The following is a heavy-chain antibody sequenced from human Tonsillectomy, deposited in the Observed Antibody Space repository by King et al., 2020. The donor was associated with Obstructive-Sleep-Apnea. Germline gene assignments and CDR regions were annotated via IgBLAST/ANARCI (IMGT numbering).Heavy chain of an antibody. CDR2: INADSSTI. CDR1: GLTFGTKS. D-gene: IGHD4-17*01. J-gene: IGHJ2*01. Sequence: VQLVESGGGLVQPGGSLRVSCAASGLTFGTKSMTWVRQAPGKGLEWVSYINADSSTIYYADSVKGRFTSSRDNDKKSLYLQMKSLRAADTAVYYCARLVDDYGDYVNWYLDIWGRGTLVTVSS. CDR3: ARLVDDYGDYVNWYLDI. V-gene: IGHV3-48*01.